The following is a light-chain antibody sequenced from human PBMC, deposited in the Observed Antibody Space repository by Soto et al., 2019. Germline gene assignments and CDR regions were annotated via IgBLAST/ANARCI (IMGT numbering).Light chain of an antibody. V-gene: IGKV3-15*01. Sequence: EIVITQSPATLSVPQGERATLSCRASQSVSSNLAWYQQKPGQAPRLLIYGASTRATGIPARFSGSGSGTEFTLTISSLQSEDFAVYYCQHYNNWPLTFGGGTKV. J-gene: IGKJ4*01. CDR1: QSVSSN. CDR2: GAS. CDR3: QHYNNWPLT.